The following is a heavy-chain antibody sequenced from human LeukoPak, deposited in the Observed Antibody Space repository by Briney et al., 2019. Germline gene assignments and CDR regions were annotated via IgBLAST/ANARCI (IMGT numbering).Heavy chain of an antibody. Sequence: GGSLRLSCAASGFTFSSYAMHWVRQAPGKGLEWVAVISYDGSNKYYADSVKGRFTISRDNSKNTLYLQMNSLRAEDTAVYYCARERGYSYGAYYYYGMDVWGQGTTVTVSS. CDR2: ISYDGSNK. CDR3: ARERGYSYGAYYYYGMDV. V-gene: IGHV3-30-3*01. CDR1: GFTFSSYA. D-gene: IGHD5-18*01. J-gene: IGHJ6*02.